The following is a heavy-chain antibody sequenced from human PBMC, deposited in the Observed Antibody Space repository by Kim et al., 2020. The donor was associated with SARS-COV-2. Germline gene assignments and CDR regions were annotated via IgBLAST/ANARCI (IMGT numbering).Heavy chain of an antibody. J-gene: IGHJ4*02. D-gene: IGHD3-22*01. Sequence: RFTISRDNAKNSLYLQMNSLRAEDTALYYCAKDLRNYYDSSGYYFYDFDYWGQGTLVTVSS. CDR3: AKDLRNYYDSSGYYFYDFDY. V-gene: IGHV3-9*01.